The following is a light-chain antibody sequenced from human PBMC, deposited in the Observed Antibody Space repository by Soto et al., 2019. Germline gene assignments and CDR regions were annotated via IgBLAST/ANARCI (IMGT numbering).Light chain of an antibody. CDR3: QQYDNYPYS. CDR2: EAS. V-gene: IGKV1-5*03. Sequence: DIQMTQSPSTLSAFVGDRVTITCRASQGISRWLAWYQQKPGKAPKLLIYEASNLETGVPARFRGGGSGTEFTLTITSLQPDDFATYYCQQYDNYPYSFGQGTKLEIK. CDR1: QGISRW. J-gene: IGKJ2*01.